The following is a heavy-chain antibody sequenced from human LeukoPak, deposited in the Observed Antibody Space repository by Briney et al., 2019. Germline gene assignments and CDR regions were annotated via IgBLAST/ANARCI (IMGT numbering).Heavy chain of an antibody. D-gene: IGHD2-2*01. V-gene: IGHV1-69*13. CDR2: IIPIFGTA. Sequence: GASVKVSCKASGGTFSSYAISWVRQAPGQGLERMGGIIPIFGTANYAQKFQGRVTITADESTSTAYMELSSLRSEDTAVYYCARSRKPAAITGYYYYYGMDVWGQGTTVTVSS. CDR1: GGTFSSYA. J-gene: IGHJ6*02. CDR3: ARSRKPAAITGYYYYYGMDV.